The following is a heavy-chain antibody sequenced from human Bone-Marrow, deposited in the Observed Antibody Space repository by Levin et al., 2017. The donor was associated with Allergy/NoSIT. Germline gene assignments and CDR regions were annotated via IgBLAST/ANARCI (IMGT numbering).Heavy chain of an antibody. J-gene: IGHJ5*02. CDR3: ARVAWFVVPGVLSGYYYDSSGTHNWFDP. CDR1: GGTFSSYA. CDR2: IIPIFGTA. D-gene: IGHD3-22*01. Sequence: SVKVSCKASGGTFSSYAISWVRQAPGQGLEWMGGIIPIFGTANYAQKFQGRVTITADESTSTAYMELSSLRSEDTAVYYCARVAWFVVPGVLSGYYYDSSGTHNWFDPWGQGTLVTVSS. V-gene: IGHV1-69*13.